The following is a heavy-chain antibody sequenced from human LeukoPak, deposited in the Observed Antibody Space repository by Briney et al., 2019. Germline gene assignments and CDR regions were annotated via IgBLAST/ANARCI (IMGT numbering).Heavy chain of an antibody. Sequence: SVKVCCTTSGGTFSSTAITWVRQAPGQGLEWMGRIIPVLNITSYAQKFQGRVTITADTSTSTVYMELSSLRSEETAVYYCARDQGLTAPPPYGLDVWGQGTTVIVSS. CDR1: GGTFSSTA. D-gene: IGHD5-18*01. CDR3: ARDQGLTAPPPYGLDV. J-gene: IGHJ6*02. V-gene: IGHV1-69*04. CDR2: IIPVLNIT.